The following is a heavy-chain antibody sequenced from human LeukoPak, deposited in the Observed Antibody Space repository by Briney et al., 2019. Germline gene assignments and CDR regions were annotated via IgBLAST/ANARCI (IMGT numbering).Heavy chain of an antibody. Sequence: PGGSLRLSCAASGFTFSDYFMSWVRQAPGKGPEWVANIKQDGSEKQYLDAVKGRFTISRDNAKNLLYLEMHSLRVEDTAVYYCATNLGGRADNSPFRPFDCWGQGKLVTVSS. D-gene: IGHD2/OR15-2a*01. CDR3: ATNLGGRADNSPFRPFDC. CDR1: GFTFSDYF. V-gene: IGHV3-7*01. J-gene: IGHJ4*02. CDR2: IKQDGSEK.